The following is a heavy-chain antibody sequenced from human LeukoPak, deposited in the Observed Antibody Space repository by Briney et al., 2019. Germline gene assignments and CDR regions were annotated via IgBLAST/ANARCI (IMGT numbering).Heavy chain of an antibody. CDR1: GFTFSSYS. CDR3: ARTRYCSSSSCHIAFDI. J-gene: IGHJ3*02. V-gene: IGHV3-21*01. Sequence: GGSLRLSCAASGFTFSSYSMNWVRQAPGKGLEWVSSISSSSNYIDYAGSVKGRFTISRDTARNSLYLQMNSLRAEDTAVYYCARTRYCSSSSCHIAFDIWGQGTVVTVSS. CDR2: ISSSSNYI. D-gene: IGHD2-15*01.